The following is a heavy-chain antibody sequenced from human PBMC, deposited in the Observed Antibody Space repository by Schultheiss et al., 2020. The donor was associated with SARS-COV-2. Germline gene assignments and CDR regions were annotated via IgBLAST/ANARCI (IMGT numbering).Heavy chain of an antibody. V-gene: IGHV4-34*01. J-gene: IGHJ4*02. D-gene: IGHD2-15*01. CDR2: IHYSGST. CDR1: GGSFSGYY. Sequence: SETLSLTCAVQGGSFSGYYWTWVRQPPGKGLEWIGYIHYSGSTYYNPSLKSRVTISVDTSKNQFSLKLSSVTAADTAVYYCARVAIIVVVVAATRSHFDYWGQGTLVTVSS. CDR3: ARVAIIVVVVAATRSHFDY.